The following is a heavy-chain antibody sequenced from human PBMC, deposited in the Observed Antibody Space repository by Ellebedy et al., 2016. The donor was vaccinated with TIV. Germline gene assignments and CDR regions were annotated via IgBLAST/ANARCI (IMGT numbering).Heavy chain of an antibody. CDR1: GFSFNDFW. V-gene: IGHV5-51*01. D-gene: IGHD2-15*01. CDR2: IFPGDSDT. CDR3: VTSVVVAAYDY. Sequence: GESLKISCTGSGFSFNDFWISWVRQMPGKGLEWMGIIFPGDSDTTYSPSFQGQVTISADRSISTAYLQWSSLKASDTAVDYCVTSVVVAAYDYWGQGTLVTVSS. J-gene: IGHJ4*02.